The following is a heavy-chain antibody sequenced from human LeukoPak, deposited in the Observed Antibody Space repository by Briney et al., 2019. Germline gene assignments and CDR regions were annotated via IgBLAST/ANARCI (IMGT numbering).Heavy chain of an antibody. CDR1: GGSISSYY. D-gene: IGHD3-22*01. CDR2: IYYSGST. Sequence: SETLSLTCTVSGGSISSYYWSWIRQPPGKGLEWMGYIYYSGSTSYNPSLKSRVTISIVTSKNQFSLKLSSVTAADTAVYYCARGRMSYYDSSSYYGLDYWGQGTLVTVSS. CDR3: ARGRMSYYDSSSYYGLDY. V-gene: IGHV4-59*01. J-gene: IGHJ4*02.